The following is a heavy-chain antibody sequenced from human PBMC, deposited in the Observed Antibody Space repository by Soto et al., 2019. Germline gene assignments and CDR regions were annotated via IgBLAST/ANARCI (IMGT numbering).Heavy chain of an antibody. CDR3: AKFDTVSDYDFWSGHPYYMDV. V-gene: IGHV3-23*01. J-gene: IGHJ6*03. Sequence: LRLSCAASGFTFSSYAMSWVRQAPGKGLEWVSAISGSGGSTYYADSVKGRFTISRDNSKNTLYLQMNSLRAEDTAVYYCAKFDTVSDYDFWSGHPYYMDVWGKGTTVTVSS. CDR2: ISGSGGST. CDR1: GFTFSSYA. D-gene: IGHD3-3*01.